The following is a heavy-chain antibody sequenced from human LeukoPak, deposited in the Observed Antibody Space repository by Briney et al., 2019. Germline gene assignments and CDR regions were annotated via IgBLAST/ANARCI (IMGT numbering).Heavy chain of an antibody. D-gene: IGHD3-16*01. Sequence: GGSLRLSCSASGFTFSSYAMHWVRQAPGKGLEYVSAISSNGGSTYYADSVKGRFTISRDNSKNTLYLQMNSLRAADTAVYYCASSRGPNVFGGVHDYWGQGTLVTVSS. CDR2: ISSNGGST. J-gene: IGHJ4*02. CDR1: GFTFSSYA. V-gene: IGHV3-64*04. CDR3: ASSRGPNVFGGVHDY.